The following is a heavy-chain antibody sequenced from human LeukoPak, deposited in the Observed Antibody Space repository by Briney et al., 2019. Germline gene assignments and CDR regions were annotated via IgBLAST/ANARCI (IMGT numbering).Heavy chain of an antibody. CDR1: GFTFSSYA. V-gene: IGHV3-23*01. CDR3: AKEAAYGDYQYYFDY. D-gene: IGHD4-17*01. J-gene: IGHJ4*02. CDR2: ISGSGGST. Sequence: GGSLRLSCAASGFTFSSYAMSRVRQAPGKGLEWVSAISGSGGSTYYADSVKGRFTISRDNSKNTLYLQMNSLRAEDTAVYYCAKEAAYGDYQYYFDYWAREPWSPSPQ.